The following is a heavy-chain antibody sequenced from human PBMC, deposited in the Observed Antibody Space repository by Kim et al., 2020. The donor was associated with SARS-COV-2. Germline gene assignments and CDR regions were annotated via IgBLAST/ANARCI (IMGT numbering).Heavy chain of an antibody. CDR3: ASKAYCGGDCYFDY. V-gene: IGHV3-7*01. Sequence: VDSVKGRFTISRDNAKNSLYLQMNSLRAEDTAVYYCASKAYCGGDCYFDYWGQGTLVTVSS. D-gene: IGHD2-21*02. J-gene: IGHJ4*02.